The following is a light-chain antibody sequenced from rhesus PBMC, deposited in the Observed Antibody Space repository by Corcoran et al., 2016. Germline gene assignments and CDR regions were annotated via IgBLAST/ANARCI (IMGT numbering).Light chain of an antibody. CDR3: QLYESYPVT. V-gene: IGKV1-28*02. CDR2: AAT. Sequence: DIQMTQSPSSLSASVGDTVTITCRASQGISSFLNWFQQTPGKAPKLLIFAATNLQSGVPSRFSGSGSGSDFTLTIRSLQPEDFATYSCQLYESYPVTFGGGTKVKIK. CDR1: QGISSF. J-gene: IGKJ4*01.